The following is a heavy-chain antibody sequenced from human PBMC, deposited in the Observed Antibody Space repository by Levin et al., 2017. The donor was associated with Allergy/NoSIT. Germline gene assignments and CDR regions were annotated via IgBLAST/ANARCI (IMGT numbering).Heavy chain of an antibody. CDR1: EYTFANYH. CDR2: IDPNSGFT. V-gene: IGHV1-8*01. Sequence: ASVKVSCKASEYTFANYHLNWVRQAPGQGLEWMGWIDPNSGFTGYAQQFQGRVTMTRDTSITTVYMEVSALRSEDTAVYYCARGLGCTSTNCLAYFDNWGQGTLVTVSS. J-gene: IGHJ4*02. D-gene: IGHD2-2*01. CDR3: ARGLGCTSTNCLAYFDN.